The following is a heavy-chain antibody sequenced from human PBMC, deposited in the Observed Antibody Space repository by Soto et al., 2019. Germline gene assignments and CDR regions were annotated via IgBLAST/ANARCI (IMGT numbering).Heavy chain of an antibody. CDR2: ISAYNGNT. D-gene: IGHD2-21*02. J-gene: IGHJ4*02. CDR1: GYTFTSYG. V-gene: IGHV1-18*01. CDR3: AREGWVYCGGDCYYPDDY. Sequence: ASVKVSCKASGYTFTSYGISWVRQAPGQGLEWMGWISAYNGNTNYAQKLQGRVTMTTDTSTSTAYMELRSLRSDDTALYYCAREGWVYCGGDCYYPDDYWGQGTLVTVSS.